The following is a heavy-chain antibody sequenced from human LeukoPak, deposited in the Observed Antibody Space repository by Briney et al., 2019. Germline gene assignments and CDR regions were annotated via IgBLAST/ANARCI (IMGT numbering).Heavy chain of an antibody. Sequence: ASVKVSCKASGYTFTSYDINWVRQATGQGPEWMGWMNPSSGNTGYAQRFQGGVTMTRDTSINTAYLELSSLRSEDTAVYYCASHTYYYSSGSFAYWGQGTLVTVSS. D-gene: IGHD3-10*01. CDR2: MNPSSGNT. V-gene: IGHV1-8*01. CDR1: GYTFTSYD. CDR3: ASHTYYYSSGSFAY. J-gene: IGHJ4*02.